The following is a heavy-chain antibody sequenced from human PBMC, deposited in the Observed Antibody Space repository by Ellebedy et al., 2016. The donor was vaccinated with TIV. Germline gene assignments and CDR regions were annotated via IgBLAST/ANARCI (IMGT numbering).Heavy chain of an antibody. J-gene: IGHJ4*02. Sequence: GESLKISCAASGFSFSNDWMDWVRQAPGEGLEWVANINPDGSETHYVESVKGRFSISRDNAKNSLNLQINSLRAEDTAVYYCSRFLGDWGLGTPVTVS. V-gene: IGHV3-7*03. D-gene: IGHD3-16*01. CDR2: INPDGSET. CDR1: GFSFSNDW. CDR3: SRFLGD.